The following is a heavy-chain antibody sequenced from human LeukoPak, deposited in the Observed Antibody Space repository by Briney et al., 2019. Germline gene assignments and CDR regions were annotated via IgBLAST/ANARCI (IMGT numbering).Heavy chain of an antibody. CDR2: VGPSGART. CDR3: ASRLKLTYYYDSSGYY. CDR1: GFTFSHHG. Sequence: QPGGSPRLSCAASGFTFSHHGMNWVRQAPGKGLEWVSGVGPSGARTYYADSVKGRFTISRDNAKNSLYLQMNSLRAEDTAVYYCASRLKLTYYYDSSGYYWGQGTLVTVSS. D-gene: IGHD3-22*01. J-gene: IGHJ4*02. V-gene: IGHV3-48*04.